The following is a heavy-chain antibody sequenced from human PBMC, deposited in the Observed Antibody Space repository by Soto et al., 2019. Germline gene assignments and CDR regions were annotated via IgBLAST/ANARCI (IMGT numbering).Heavy chain of an antibody. Sequence: QVQLVESGGGVVQPGRSLRLSCAASGFTFSSYGMHWVRQAPGKGLEWVAVISYDGSNKYYADSVKGRFTISRDNSKNTLYLQMNSLRAEDTAVYYCARNSGYDPYNWFDPWGQGTLVTVSS. CDR3: ARNSGYDPYNWFDP. D-gene: IGHD5-12*01. J-gene: IGHJ5*02. CDR1: GFTFSSYG. V-gene: IGHV3-30*03. CDR2: ISYDGSNK.